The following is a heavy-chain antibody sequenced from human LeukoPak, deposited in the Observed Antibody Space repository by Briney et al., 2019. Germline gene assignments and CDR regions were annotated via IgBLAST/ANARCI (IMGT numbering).Heavy chain of an antibody. CDR1: GFTFDHYA. V-gene: IGHV3-9*01. Sequence: GRSLRLSCAASGFTFDHYAMHWVRQAPGKGLEWVSLISWNSATIVYADSVKGRFTISRDNAKKSLYLQMNSLRTEDTALYYCAKVGSVYSSGWYRSYFDYWGQGTLVTVSS. CDR2: ISWNSATI. CDR3: AKVGSVYSSGWYRSYFDY. J-gene: IGHJ4*02. D-gene: IGHD6-19*01.